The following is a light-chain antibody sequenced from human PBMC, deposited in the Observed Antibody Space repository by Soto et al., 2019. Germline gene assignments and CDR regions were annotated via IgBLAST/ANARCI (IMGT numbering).Light chain of an antibody. Sequence: QSVLTQTPSASGTPGQRVTISCSGSSSNIGSNYVYWYQQLPGTAPKLLIYSNNQRPSGVPDRFSGSKSCTSASLAISGLRSEDEADYYCAAWDDSLSAVIFCGGTTLTVL. CDR3: AAWDDSLSAVI. CDR1: SSNIGSNY. J-gene: IGLJ2*01. CDR2: SNN. V-gene: IGLV1-47*01.